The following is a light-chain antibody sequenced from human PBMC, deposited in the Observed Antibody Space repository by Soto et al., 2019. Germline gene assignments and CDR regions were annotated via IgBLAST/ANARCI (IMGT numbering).Light chain of an antibody. CDR2: LAS. CDR1: QSISSY. CDR3: QQSYSTPET. J-gene: IGKJ1*01. V-gene: IGKV1-39*01. Sequence: DIQMTQSPSSLSASVGDRVTITCRASQSISSYLNWYQQKLGKAPKLLIYLASSLQSGSPSRFSGSGSETDFTLTISSLQPEDFATYYCQQSYSTPETFGQGTKVEIK.